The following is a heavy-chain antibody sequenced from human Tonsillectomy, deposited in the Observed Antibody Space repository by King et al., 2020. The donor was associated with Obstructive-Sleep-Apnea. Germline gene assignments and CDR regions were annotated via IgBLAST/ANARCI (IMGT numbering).Heavy chain of an antibody. CDR3: ARDGGTVTDAFDL. J-gene: IGHJ3*01. CDR2: INPNSGCT. CDR1: GYTFTGYY. V-gene: IGHV1-2*02. Sequence: VQLVESGAEVKKPGASVRVSFKASGYTFTGYYMHCVRQAPGQGLEWMGWINPNSGCTNYAQKFQGRVTMTRDTSISTAYMELSRLRSDDTAVYYCARDGGTVTDAFDLWGQGTMVTVSS. D-gene: IGHD3-16*01.